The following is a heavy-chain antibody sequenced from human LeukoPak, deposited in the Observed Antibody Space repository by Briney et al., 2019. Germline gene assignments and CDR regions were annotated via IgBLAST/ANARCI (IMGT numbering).Heavy chain of an antibody. CDR3: ARAIGYTSGWYEY. J-gene: IGHJ4*02. V-gene: IGHV5-51*01. Sequence: GESLKISCKGSGYSFASYWIGWGRQMPGKGLEWMGIIYPGDSDTRYSPSFQGQVTISADKSISTAHLQWSSLKASDTAMYYCARAIGYTSGWYEYWGQGTLVTVSS. D-gene: IGHD6-19*01. CDR1: GYSFASYW. CDR2: IYPGDSDT.